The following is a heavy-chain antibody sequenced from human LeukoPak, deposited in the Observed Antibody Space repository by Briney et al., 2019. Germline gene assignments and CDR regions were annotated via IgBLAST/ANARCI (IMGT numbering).Heavy chain of an antibody. V-gene: IGHV3-48*02. J-gene: IGHJ3*02. CDR3: ARDQNYAFDM. Sequence: GGSLRLSCAASEFTFSSFSMNWVRQAPGKGLEWVSYISSSSYYIYYADSVKGRFTVSRDNAKNSLYLRMNSLRDEDTAVYYCARDQNYAFDMWGQGTMVTVSS. CDR1: EFTFSSFS. CDR2: ISSSSYYI. D-gene: IGHD1-7*01.